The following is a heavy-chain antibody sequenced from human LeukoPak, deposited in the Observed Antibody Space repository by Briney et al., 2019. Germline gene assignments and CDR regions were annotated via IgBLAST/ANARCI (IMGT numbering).Heavy chain of an antibody. CDR2: ISNSGDTT. D-gene: IGHD6-19*01. CDR3: AKDARRTSGWYFFDY. CDR1: GLTFSRFA. V-gene: IGHV3-23*01. Sequence: PGGSLRLSCAASGLTFSRFAMSWVRQAPGKGLEWVSAISNSGDTTYYADSVKGRFTISRDNLKNTLYVQMNGLRVEDTAVYYCAKDARRTSGWYFFDYWGQGTLVTVSS. J-gene: IGHJ4*02.